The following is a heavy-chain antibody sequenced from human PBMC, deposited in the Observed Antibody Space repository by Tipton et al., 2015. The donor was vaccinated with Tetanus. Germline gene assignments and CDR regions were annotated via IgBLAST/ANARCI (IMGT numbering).Heavy chain of an antibody. CDR3: AREVKGDLDS. CDR1: GFTFSMHP. Sequence: SLRLSCTASGFTFSMHPMHWVCQAPGKGLECLAAISQDASRTYYADSAKGRFSISRDNSRNTLFLEMNSLRVEDTALYYCAREVKGDLDSWGQGTLVTVSS. V-gene: IGHV3-30*01. D-gene: IGHD2-21*02. J-gene: IGHJ4*02. CDR2: ISQDASRT.